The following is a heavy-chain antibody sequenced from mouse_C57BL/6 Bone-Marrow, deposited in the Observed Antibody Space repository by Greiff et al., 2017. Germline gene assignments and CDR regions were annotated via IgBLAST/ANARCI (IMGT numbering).Heavy chain of an antibody. CDR3: ARKWYFDY. Sequence: VQLKESGPGLVKPSQSLSLTCSVTGYSITSGYYWNRIRQFPGNKLEWMGYISYDGSNNYNPSLKNRISITRDTSKNQFFLKLNSVTTEDTATYYCARKWYFDYWGQGTTLTVSS. J-gene: IGHJ2*01. D-gene: IGHD2-1*01. V-gene: IGHV3-6*01. CDR2: ISYDGSN. CDR1: GYSITSGYY.